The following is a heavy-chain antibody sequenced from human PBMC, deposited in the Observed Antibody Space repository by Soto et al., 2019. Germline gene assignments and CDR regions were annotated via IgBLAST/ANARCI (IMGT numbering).Heavy chain of an antibody. D-gene: IGHD6-19*01. Sequence: GGSLRLSCAASGFTFSSYWMSWVRQAPGKGLEWVANIKQDGSEKYYVDSVKGRFTISRDNAKNSLYLQMNSLRVEDTAVYYCARVGSSGWWDLNYWGQGTLVTVSS. CDR2: IKQDGSEK. J-gene: IGHJ4*02. CDR3: ARVGSSGWWDLNY. V-gene: IGHV3-7*01. CDR1: GFTFSSYW.